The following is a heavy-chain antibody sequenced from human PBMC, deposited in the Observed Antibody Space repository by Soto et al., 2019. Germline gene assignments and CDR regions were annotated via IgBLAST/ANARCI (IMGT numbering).Heavy chain of an antibody. D-gene: IGHD2-8*02. Sequence: ASVKGSCKASGGTFSSYAISWVRQAPGQGLEWMGGIIPIFGTANYAQKFQGRVTITADESTSTAYMELSSLRSEDTAVYYCARATGWDSKCDYWGQGTLVTVSS. CDR3: ARATGWDSKCDY. CDR1: GGTFSSYA. J-gene: IGHJ4*02. CDR2: IIPIFGTA. V-gene: IGHV1-69*13.